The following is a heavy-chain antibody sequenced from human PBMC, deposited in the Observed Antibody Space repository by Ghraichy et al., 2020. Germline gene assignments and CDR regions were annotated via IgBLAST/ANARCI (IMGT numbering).Heavy chain of an antibody. CDR3: AKGTVRTSSSWYSASYYYGMDV. J-gene: IGHJ6*02. V-gene: IGHV3-9*01. CDR1: GFTFDDYA. Sequence: GGSLRLSCAASGFTFDDYAMHWVRQAPGKGLEWVSGISWNSGSIGYADSVKGRFTISRDNAKNSLYLQMNSLRAEDTALYYCAKGTVRTSSSWYSASYYYGMDVWGQGTTVTVSS. D-gene: IGHD6-13*01. CDR2: ISWNSGSI.